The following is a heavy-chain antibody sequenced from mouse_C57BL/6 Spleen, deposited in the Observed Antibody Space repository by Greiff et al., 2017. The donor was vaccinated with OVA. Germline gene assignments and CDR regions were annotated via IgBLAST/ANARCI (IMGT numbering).Heavy chain of an antibody. V-gene: IGHV5-16*01. CDR3: ARAGLRNYAMDY. D-gene: IGHD1-1*01. CDR1: GFTFSDYY. Sequence: EVHLVESEGGLVQPGSSMKLSCTASGFTFSDYYMAWVRQVPEKGLEWVANINYDGSSTYYLDSLKSRFIISRDNAKNILYLQMSSLKSEDTATYYCARAGLRNYAMDYWGQGTSVTVSS. CDR2: INYDGSST. J-gene: IGHJ4*01.